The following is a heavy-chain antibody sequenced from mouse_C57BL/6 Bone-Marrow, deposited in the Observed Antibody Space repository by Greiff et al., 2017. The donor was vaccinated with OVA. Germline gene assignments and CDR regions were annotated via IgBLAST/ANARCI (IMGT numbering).Heavy chain of an antibody. J-gene: IGHJ1*03. CDR2: IDPANGNT. V-gene: IGHV14-3*01. CDR3: ARGTMVTTTDWYFDV. D-gene: IGHD2-2*01. CDR1: GFNIKNTY. Sequence: VQLKQSVAELVRPGASVKLSCTASGFNIKNTYMHWVKQRPEQGLEWIGRIDPANGNTKYAPKFQGKATITADTSSNTAYLQLSSLTSEDTAIYYCARGTMVTTTDWYFDVWGTGTTVTVSS.